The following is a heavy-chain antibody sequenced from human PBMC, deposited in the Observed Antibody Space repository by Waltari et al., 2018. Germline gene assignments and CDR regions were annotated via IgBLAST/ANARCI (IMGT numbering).Heavy chain of an antibody. CDR1: GGSISSSSYY. J-gene: IGHJ5*02. CDR2: IYYSGST. CDR3: ARQEAYSSSWYHFDP. Sequence: QLQLQESGPGLVKPSETLSLTCTVSGGSISSSSYYWGWIRQPPGKGLEWIGVIYYSGSTYYNPSLKSRVTISVDTSKNQFSLKLSSVTAADTAVYYCARQEAYSSSWYHFDPWGQGTLVTVSS. V-gene: IGHV4-39*01. D-gene: IGHD6-13*01.